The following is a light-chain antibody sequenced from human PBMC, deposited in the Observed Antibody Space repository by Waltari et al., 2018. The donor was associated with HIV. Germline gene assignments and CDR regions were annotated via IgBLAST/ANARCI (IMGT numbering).Light chain of an antibody. CDR1: QSVGNQ. CDR2: DAS. V-gene: IGKV3-11*01. CDR3: QQHTSWPLT. J-gene: IGKJ4*01. Sequence: IVLTQSPATLSFSPGERAALSCRASQSVGNQLSWYQQKPGQAPRLLINDASNRAPGIPGRFSATGSGTDFTLTINSLESEDFAIYYCQQHTSWPLTFGGGTKVEIK.